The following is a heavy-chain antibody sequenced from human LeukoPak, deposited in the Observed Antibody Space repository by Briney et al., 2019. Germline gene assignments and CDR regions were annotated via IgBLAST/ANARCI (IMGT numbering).Heavy chain of an antibody. Sequence: SQTLSLTCAISGDSVSSNSAAWNCIRQSPSRGLEWLGRTYYRSKWYNDYAVSVKSRITINPDTSKNQFSLQLNSVTPEDTAVYYCARDLRWVDYGSGSYYTSYYFDYWGQGTLVTVSS. CDR1: GDSVSSNSAA. D-gene: IGHD3-10*01. CDR3: ARDLRWVDYGSGSYYTSYYFDY. V-gene: IGHV6-1*01. J-gene: IGHJ4*02. CDR2: TYYRSKWYN.